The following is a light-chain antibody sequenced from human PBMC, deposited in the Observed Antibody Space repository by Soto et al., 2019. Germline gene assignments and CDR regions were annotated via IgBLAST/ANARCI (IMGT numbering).Light chain of an antibody. CDR2: KAS. V-gene: IGKV1-5*03. Sequence: DIQMTQSPSTLSASVGDRVTITCRASLSISSWLAWYQQKPGKAPKLLIYKASSLEGGIPSRFSGSGSETEFTLNISSLQPEDFATYYCQQYNSYQYTFGQGTKLEIK. CDR1: LSISSW. J-gene: IGKJ2*01. CDR3: QQYNSYQYT.